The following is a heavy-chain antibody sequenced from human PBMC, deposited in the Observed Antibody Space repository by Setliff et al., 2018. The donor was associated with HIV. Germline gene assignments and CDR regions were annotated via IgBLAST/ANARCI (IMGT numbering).Heavy chain of an antibody. CDR3: ARFPVHKNVI. CDR1: GASISSYY. Sequence: SETLSLTCTVSGASISSYYWSWVRQPAGKGLEWIGRIYPSGITTYNPSLKGRLTMSLDTSKNQFSLKMSSVTAADTATYFCARFPVHKNVIWGQGTRVTVS. V-gene: IGHV4-4*07. J-gene: IGHJ1*01. D-gene: IGHD2-21*01. CDR2: IYPSGIT.